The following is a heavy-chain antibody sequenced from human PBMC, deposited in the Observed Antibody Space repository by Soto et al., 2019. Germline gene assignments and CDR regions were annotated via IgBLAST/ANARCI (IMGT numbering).Heavy chain of an antibody. CDR3: ARLFYYDPTRGRMDV. V-gene: IGHV4-4*02. CDR1: GRPITSTDW. CDR2: IYHSGST. J-gene: IGHJ6*02. Sequence: SETLSLTCTVSGRPITSTDWWTWVRQAPGKGLDWIGEIYHSGSTNYNPSLKSRVAISMDQSKNQFSLRLTSVTAADTAVYYCARLFYYDPTRGRMDVWGRGTTVTVSS. D-gene: IGHD3-16*01.